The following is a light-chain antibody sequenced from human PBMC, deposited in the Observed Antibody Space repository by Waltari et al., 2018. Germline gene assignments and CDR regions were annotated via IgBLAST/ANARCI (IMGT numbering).Light chain of an antibody. Sequence: DVVMTQSPLSLPVTLGQPASISCKSSQSLVHSDGNTHLNWFQQRPGQSPRRLIYRVSNRDSGVPDRFSVSGSGTDFTLKISRVEAEDIGVYYCMQGTHWPYTFGQGTKLDIK. CDR3: MQGTHWPYT. V-gene: IGKV2-30*02. CDR2: RVS. J-gene: IGKJ2*01. CDR1: QSLVHSDGNTH.